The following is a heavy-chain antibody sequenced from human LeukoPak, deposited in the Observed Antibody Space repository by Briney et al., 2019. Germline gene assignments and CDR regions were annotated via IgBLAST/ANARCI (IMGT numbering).Heavy chain of an antibody. CDR2: IYSSGST. CDR3: ARVYYGRTYDYWYFDL. Sequence: SETLSLTCTVSGGSISSGSYYWNCIRQPPGKGLEWIGRIYSSGSTNYSPSLKSRVTISVDTSKNQFSLKLSSVTAADTAVYFCARVYYGRTYDYWYFDLWGRGTLVTVSS. J-gene: IGHJ2*01. CDR1: GGSISSGSYY. D-gene: IGHD3-10*01. V-gene: IGHV4-61*01.